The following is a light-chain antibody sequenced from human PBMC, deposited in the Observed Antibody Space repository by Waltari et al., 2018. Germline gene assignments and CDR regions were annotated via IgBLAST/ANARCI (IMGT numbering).Light chain of an antibody. J-gene: IGKJ1*01. CDR3: QQYGTSPGT. Sequence: EPVLTQSPGTLSLSPGERATTSCRASQIVSSNYLAWYQQKPGQAPRLLIYGASTRATGIPDRFSGSGSGTDFTLTISRLEPEDFAVYYCQQYGTSPGTFGQGTKVEIK. V-gene: IGKV3-20*01. CDR1: QIVSSNY. CDR2: GAS.